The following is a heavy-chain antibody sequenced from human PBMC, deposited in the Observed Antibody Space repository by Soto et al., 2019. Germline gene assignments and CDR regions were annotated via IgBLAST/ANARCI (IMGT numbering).Heavy chain of an antibody. CDR2: IYYSGST. V-gene: IGHV4-39*07. D-gene: IGHD1-26*01. CDR3: ARGRRYSGRHDAFDI. J-gene: IGHJ3*02. CDR1: GGSISSSSYY. Sequence: SETLSLTCTVSGGSISSSSYYWGWIRQPPGKGLERIGSIYYSGSTYYNPSLKSRVTISVDTSKNQFSLKLTSVTAADTAVYYCARGRRYSGRHDAFDIWGQGTMVTVSS.